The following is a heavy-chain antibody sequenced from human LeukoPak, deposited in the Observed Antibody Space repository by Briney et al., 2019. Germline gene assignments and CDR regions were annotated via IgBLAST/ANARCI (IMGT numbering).Heavy chain of an antibody. CDR2: INPNSGGT. CDR1: GYTFTGYY. CDR3: ARVGSRSSGRYNHFDY. Sequence: ASVKVSCKASGYTFTGYYMHWVRQAPGQGLEWMGWINPNSGGTNYAQKFQGRVTMTRDTSISTAYMELSRLRSDDTAVYYCARVGSRSSGRYNHFDYWGQGTLVTVSS. V-gene: IGHV1-2*02. D-gene: IGHD6-19*01. J-gene: IGHJ4*02.